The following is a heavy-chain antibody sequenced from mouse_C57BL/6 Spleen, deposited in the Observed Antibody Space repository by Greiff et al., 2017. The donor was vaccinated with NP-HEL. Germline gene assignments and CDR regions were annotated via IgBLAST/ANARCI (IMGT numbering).Heavy chain of an antibody. Sequence: QVQLQQPGAELVKPGASVKLSCKASGYTFTSYWMQWVKQRPGQGLEWIGEIDPSDSYTNYNQKFKGKATLTVDTSSSTAYMQLSSLTSEDSAVYYCGVFNWDAYWGQGTLVTVSA. J-gene: IGHJ3*01. CDR1: GYTFTSYW. CDR3: GVFNWDAY. D-gene: IGHD4-1*01. V-gene: IGHV1-50*01. CDR2: IDPSDSYT.